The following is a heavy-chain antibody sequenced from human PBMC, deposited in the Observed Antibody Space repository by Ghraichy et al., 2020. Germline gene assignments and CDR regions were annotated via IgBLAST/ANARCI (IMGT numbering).Heavy chain of an antibody. J-gene: IGHJ6*03. CDR2: INHTGST. CDR3: ARGSRNQQYSSHYYMDV. CDR1: GGSLSGYY. Sequence: SETLSLTCAVYGGSLSGYYWSWIRQPPGKGLEWIGEINHTGSTKSNPSLKSRVTISIDTSKNQFSLKLSSVTAADTAVYYCARGSRNQQYSSHYYMDVWGKGTTVTVSS. V-gene: IGHV4-34*01. D-gene: IGHD2-15*01.